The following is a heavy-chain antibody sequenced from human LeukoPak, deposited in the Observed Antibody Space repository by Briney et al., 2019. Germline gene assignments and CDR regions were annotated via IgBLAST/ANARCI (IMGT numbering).Heavy chain of an antibody. V-gene: IGHV4-59*08. J-gene: IGHJ4*02. CDR1: GGSVSSFY. CDR2: LYYTGST. D-gene: IGHD3-22*01. Sequence: SETLSLTCTVSGGSVSSFYWSWIRQSPEKGLEWIAYLYYTGSTISNPSLKSRVTISVDTSKNQFSLKLSSVTAADTAVYYCARHAREEYYDSSGYFDYWGQGTLVTVSS. CDR3: ARHAREEYYDSSGYFDY.